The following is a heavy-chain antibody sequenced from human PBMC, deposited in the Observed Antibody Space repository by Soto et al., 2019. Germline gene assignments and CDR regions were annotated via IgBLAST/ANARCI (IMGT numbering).Heavy chain of an antibody. Sequence: QVQLVQSGAEVKKPGASVKVSCKASGYTFTSYGISWVRQAPGQGLEWLGWISAYNGNTHNAQTLQGRVTMTTDTSTITASMDPTSLSSADTAVYYCASGEAYGHGYWGQGTLVTVSS. V-gene: IGHV1-18*01. J-gene: IGHJ4*02. D-gene: IGHD4-17*01. CDR3: ASGEAYGHGY. CDR2: ISAYNGNT. CDR1: GYTFTSYG.